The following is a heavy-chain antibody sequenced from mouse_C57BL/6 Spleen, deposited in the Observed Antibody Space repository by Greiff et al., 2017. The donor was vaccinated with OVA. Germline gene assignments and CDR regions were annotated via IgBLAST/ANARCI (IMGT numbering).Heavy chain of an antibody. CDR3: AKRGPYAMDY. V-gene: IGHV2-3*01. CDR1: GFSLTSYG. J-gene: IGHJ4*01. CDR2: IGGEGGT. Sequence: QVQLKESGPGLVAPSQSLSITCTVSGFSLTSYGVSWVRQPPGKGLEWLGVIGGEGGTNYHSALISRLSISKENSKSQVVLKLNRLQTDDTATYYCAKRGPYAMDYWGQGTSVTVSS.